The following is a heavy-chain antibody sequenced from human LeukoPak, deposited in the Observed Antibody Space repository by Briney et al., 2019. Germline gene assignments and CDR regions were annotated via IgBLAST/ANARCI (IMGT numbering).Heavy chain of an antibody. V-gene: IGHV1-18*01. J-gene: IGHJ4*02. CDR2: ISAYNGNT. CDR1: GYTFTSYG. Sequence: AAVKVSCKASGYTFTSYGISWVRQAPGQGREWMGGISAYNGNTNYAQKLQGRVTMTTDTSTSTAYMELRSLRSEDTAVYYCARDSDYTSSGNYYPMDYWGQGTLVTVSS. CDR3: ARDSDYTSSGNYYPMDY. D-gene: IGHD3-10*01.